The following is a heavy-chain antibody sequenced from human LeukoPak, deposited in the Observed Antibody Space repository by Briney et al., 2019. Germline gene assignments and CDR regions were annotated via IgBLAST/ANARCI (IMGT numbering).Heavy chain of an antibody. J-gene: IGHJ4*02. CDR3: ATSLTYDSSGYYYVGFDY. V-gene: IGHV4-59*08. CDR1: GGSISSYY. CDR2: IYYSRST. D-gene: IGHD3-22*01. Sequence: SETLSLTCTVSGGSISSYYWSWIRQPPGKGLEWIGYIYYSRSTDYNPSLKSRVTISVDTSKNQFSLKLSSVTAADTAVYYCATSLTYDSSGYYYVGFDYWGQGTLVTVSS.